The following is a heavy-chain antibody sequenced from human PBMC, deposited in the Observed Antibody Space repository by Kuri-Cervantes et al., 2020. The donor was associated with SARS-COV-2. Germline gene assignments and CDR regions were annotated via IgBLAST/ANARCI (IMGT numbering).Heavy chain of an antibody. V-gene: IGHV4-34*01. CDR3: ARGGGSYFYYYYYMDV. Sequence: GSLRLSCAVYGGSFSGYYWSWIRQPPGKGLEWIGEINHSGSTNYNPSLKSRVTISVDTSKSQFSLKLSSVTAADTAVYYCARGGGSYFYYYYYMDVWGKGTTVTVSS. J-gene: IGHJ6*03. CDR1: GGSFSGYY. D-gene: IGHD1-26*01. CDR2: INHSGST.